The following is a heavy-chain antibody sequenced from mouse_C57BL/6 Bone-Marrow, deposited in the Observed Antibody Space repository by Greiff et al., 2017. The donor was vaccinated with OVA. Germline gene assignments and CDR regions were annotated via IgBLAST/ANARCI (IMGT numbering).Heavy chain of an antibody. V-gene: IGHV5-4*01. D-gene: IGHD1-1*01. CDR3: ARDPTYGSSPAWFAY. CDR2: ISDGGSYT. CDR1: GFTFSSYA. Sequence: DVKLVESGGGLVKPGGSLKLSCAASGFTFSSYAMSWVRQTPEKRLEWVATISDGGSYTYYPDNVKGRFTISRDNAKNNLYLQMSHLKSEDTAMYYCARDPTYGSSPAWFAYWGQGTLVTVSA. J-gene: IGHJ3*01.